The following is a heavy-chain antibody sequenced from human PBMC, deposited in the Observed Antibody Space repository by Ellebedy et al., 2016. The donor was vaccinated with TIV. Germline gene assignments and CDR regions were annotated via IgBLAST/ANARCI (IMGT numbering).Heavy chain of an antibody. CDR3: ATGAWYFDL. J-gene: IGHJ2*01. Sequence: MPSETLSLTCAVYGGSFSGYYWSWIRQPPGKGLEWIGEINHSGSTNYNPSLKSRVTISVDTSKNQFSLKLSSVTAADTAVYYCATGAWYFDLWGRGTLVTVSS. D-gene: IGHD3-10*01. CDR2: INHSGST. V-gene: IGHV4-34*01. CDR1: GGSFSGYY.